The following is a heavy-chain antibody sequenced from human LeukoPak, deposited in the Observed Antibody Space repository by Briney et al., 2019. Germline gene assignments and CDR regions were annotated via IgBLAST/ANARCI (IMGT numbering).Heavy chain of an antibody. CDR1: GYTFTSYY. CDR3: ARDNSVGDIAWWFDP. D-gene: IGHD3-16*02. V-gene: IGHV1-46*01. J-gene: IGHJ5*02. Sequence: GASVKVSCKASGYTFTSYYMHWVRQAPGQGLEWMGIINPSGGSTSYAQKFQGRVTMTRDMSMTTDYMEMSSLRSEDTAVYYCARDNSVGDIAWWFDPWGQGTLVTVSS. CDR2: INPSGGST.